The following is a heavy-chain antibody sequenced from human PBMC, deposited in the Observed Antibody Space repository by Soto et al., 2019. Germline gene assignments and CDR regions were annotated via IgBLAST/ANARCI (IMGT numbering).Heavy chain of an antibody. D-gene: IGHD3-10*01. V-gene: IGHV2-5*02. Sequence: SGPTLVNPTETLTLTCTFSGFSLITSTVGVGWLRQPPGKALEWLALIYWDDDERYSPSLRSRLSITKDTSKNQVVLTMTNMDPVDTATYYCARSLVGSTSYYHQGTDVWGQGTTVTVSS. CDR1: GFSLITSTVG. CDR3: ARSLVGSTSYYHQGTDV. J-gene: IGHJ6*02. CDR2: IYWDDDE.